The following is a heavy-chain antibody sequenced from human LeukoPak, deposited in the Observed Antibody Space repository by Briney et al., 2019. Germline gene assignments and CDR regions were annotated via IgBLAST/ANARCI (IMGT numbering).Heavy chain of an antibody. CDR1: GGSISSGSYY. Sequence: KTSETLSLTCTVSGGSISSGSYYWSWIRQPAGKGLEWIGHICTSGSTKYNPSLKSRVTISADTSKNQFSLKLSSVTAADTAVYYCARDFVIAATTEYFQYWGQGTLVTVSS. V-gene: IGHV4-61*09. CDR3: ARDFVIAATTEYFQY. D-gene: IGHD6-13*01. J-gene: IGHJ1*01. CDR2: ICTSGST.